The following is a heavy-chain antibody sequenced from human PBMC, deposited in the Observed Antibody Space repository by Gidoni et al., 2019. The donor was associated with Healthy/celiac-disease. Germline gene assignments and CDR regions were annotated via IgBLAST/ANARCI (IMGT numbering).Heavy chain of an antibody. D-gene: IGHD4-17*01. CDR2: IIPIFGTA. Sequence: QVQLVQSGAEVKKPGSSVQVSCKASGAPFSSYSISWVRQAPGQGLEWMGGIIPIFGTANYAQKFQGRVTITADESTSTAYMELSSLRSEDTAVYYCARDSLGGYGRFDYWGQGTLVTVSS. V-gene: IGHV1-69*01. J-gene: IGHJ4*02. CDR3: ARDSLGGYGRFDY. CDR1: GAPFSSYS.